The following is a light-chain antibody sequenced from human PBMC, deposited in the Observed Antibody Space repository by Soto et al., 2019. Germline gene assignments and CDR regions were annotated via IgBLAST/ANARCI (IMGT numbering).Light chain of an antibody. CDR2: DAS. J-gene: IGKJ1*01. V-gene: IGKV3-11*01. CDR3: QQRSNWPWT. Sequence: EIVLTQSPATLSLSPGERATLSCRASQSVSSYLAWYQQKPGQAPRLLIYDASNRATGIPARFSGSGSGTDFTLTISSVEPEDFGVYYCQQRSNWPWTFGQGTKVEIK. CDR1: QSVSSY.